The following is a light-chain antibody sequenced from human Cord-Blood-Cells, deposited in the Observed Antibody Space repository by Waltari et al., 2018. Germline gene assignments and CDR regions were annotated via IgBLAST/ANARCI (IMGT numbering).Light chain of an antibody. CDR3: QQYNNWLSIT. V-gene: IGKV3-15*01. CDR2: GAS. CDR1: PRVSSN. Sequence: ELVMPQSPATLSVSPGERPTLSRRASPRVSSNLAWYQQKPGQAPRPLIYGASTRATGIPARFSGSGSGTEFTLTISSLQSEDFAVYYCQQYNNWLSITFGQGTRLEIK. J-gene: IGKJ5*01.